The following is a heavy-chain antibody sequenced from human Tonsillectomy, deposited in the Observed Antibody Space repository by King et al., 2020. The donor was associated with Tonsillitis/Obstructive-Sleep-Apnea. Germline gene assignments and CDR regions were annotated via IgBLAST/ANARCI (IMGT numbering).Heavy chain of an antibody. Sequence: QLVQSGAEVKKPGASVKVSCKASGYTFTGYYMHWVRQAPGQGLEWMGWINPNSGGTNYAQKFQGWVTMTRDTSISTAYMALSRLRSDDTAVYYCARAPLRTDYYYYYMDVWGKGTTVTVSS. CDR1: GYTFTGYY. CDR3: ARAPLRTDYYYYYMDV. J-gene: IGHJ6*03. V-gene: IGHV1-2*04. D-gene: IGHD4-17*01. CDR2: INPNSGGT.